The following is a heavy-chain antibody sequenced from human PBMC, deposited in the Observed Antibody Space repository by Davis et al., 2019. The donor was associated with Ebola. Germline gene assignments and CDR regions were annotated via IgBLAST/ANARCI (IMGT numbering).Heavy chain of an antibody. V-gene: IGHV3-43*01. Sequence: GGSLRLSCAASGFTFDDYTMHWVRQAPGKGLEWVSLISWDGGSTYYADSVKGRFTISRDNSKNTLYLQMNSLRAEDTAVYYCAMGGQTYDYWGQGTLVTVSS. D-gene: IGHD1-26*01. J-gene: IGHJ4*02. CDR2: ISWDGGST. CDR3: AMGGQTYDY. CDR1: GFTFDDYT.